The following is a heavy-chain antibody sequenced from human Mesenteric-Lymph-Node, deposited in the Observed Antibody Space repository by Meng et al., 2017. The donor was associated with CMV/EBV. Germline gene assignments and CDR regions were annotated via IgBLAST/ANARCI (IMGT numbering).Heavy chain of an antibody. D-gene: IGHD3-9*01. CDR2: VASGSDM. CDR3: ARDRDILTGPFYFAS. J-gene: IGHJ4*02. V-gene: IGHV3-11*04. Sequence: AVSGYTFSDYYMSWIRQASGKGLEWVSYVASGSDMHYADSVKGRFTISRDNAKDSLYLQMNSLRAEDTAVYYCARDRDILTGPFYFASWGQGTLVTVSS. CDR1: GYTFSDYY.